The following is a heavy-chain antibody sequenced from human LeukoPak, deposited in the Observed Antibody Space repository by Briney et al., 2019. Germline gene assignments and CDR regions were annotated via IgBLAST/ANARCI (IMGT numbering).Heavy chain of an antibody. CDR3: ASSLDYYDSSGYHRL. D-gene: IGHD3-22*01. V-gene: IGHV3-23*01. CDR2: ISGSGGST. CDR1: GFTFSSYA. Sequence: PGGSLRLSCAASGFTFSSYAMSWVRQAPGKGLEWVSAISGSGGSTYYADSVKGRFTISRDNSKNTLYLQMNSLRAEDTAVYYCASSLDYYDSSGYHRLWGQGTLVTVSS. J-gene: IGHJ1*01.